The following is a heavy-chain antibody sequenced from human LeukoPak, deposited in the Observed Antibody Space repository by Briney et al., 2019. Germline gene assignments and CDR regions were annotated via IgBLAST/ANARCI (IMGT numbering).Heavy chain of an antibody. D-gene: IGHD1-26*01. J-gene: IGHJ4*02. CDR3: ARAFSGSYEHDY. Sequence: SETLSLTCTVSGYSISSGYYWGWIRQPPGKGLGWIGSIYHSGSTYYNPSLKSRVTISVGTSKNQFSLKLSSVTAADTAVYYCARAFSGSYEHDYWGQGTLVTVSP. CDR2: IYHSGST. CDR1: GYSISSGYY. V-gene: IGHV4-38-2*02.